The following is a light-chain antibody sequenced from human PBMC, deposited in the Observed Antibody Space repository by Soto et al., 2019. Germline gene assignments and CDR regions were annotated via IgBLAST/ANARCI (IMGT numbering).Light chain of an antibody. V-gene: IGLV2-14*01. J-gene: IGLJ3*02. CDR1: SSDVGVYNY. CDR3: SSYSSSSTWV. CDR2: ELS. Sequence: QSVLTQPASVSGSPGQSITISCTGTSSDVGVYNYVSWYQQHPRKAPKLIIYELSFRPSGVSNRFSGSKSGNTASLTISGLQADDEADYYCSSYSSSSTWVFGGGTKVTVL.